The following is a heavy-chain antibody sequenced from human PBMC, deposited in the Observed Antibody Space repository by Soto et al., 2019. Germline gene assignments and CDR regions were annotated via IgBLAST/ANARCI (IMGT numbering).Heavy chain of an antibody. V-gene: IGHV5-51*01. D-gene: IGHD2-2*01. CDR3: GKHEGYCSSTPCSSVDY. J-gene: IGHJ4*02. CDR2: IYPGDSDT. CDR1: GYSFTSYW. Sequence: GESLKISCKGSGYSFTSYWSGWVRKMRGKGLAWRGIIYPGDSDTRYSPSFQGQVTISADKSISTAYLQWSSLKASDTAMYYGGKHEGYCSSTPCSSVDYWGQGTLVTVSS.